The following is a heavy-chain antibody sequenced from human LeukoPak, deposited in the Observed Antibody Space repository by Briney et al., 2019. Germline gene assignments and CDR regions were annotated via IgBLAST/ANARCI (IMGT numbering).Heavy chain of an antibody. Sequence: SETLSLTCTVSSHSMSTVDYSWSWIRQPPGKGLEWIGYINNRGTSHNPSLKSRVAISVDTSKNQFSLKLTSVTAVDTAVYYCAAGGHYYDSSGYYYFQDWGQGSLVTVSS. CDR3: AAGGHYYDSSGYYYFQD. J-gene: IGHJ4*02. CDR2: INNRGT. CDR1: SHSMSTVDYS. V-gene: IGHV4-30-4*01. D-gene: IGHD3-22*01.